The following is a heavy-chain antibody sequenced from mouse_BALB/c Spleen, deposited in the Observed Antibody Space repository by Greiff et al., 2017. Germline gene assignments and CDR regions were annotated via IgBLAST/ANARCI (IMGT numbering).Heavy chain of an antibody. CDR1: GFTFSDYG. V-gene: IGHV5-15*02. CDR3: ARGDGYSYYFDY. Sequence: EVQGVESGGGLVQPGGSRKLSCAASGFTFSDYGMAWVRQAPGKGPEWVAFISNLAYSIYYADTVTGRFTISRENAKNTLYLERSSLRSEDTAMYYCARGDGYSYYFDYWGQGTTLTVSS. J-gene: IGHJ2*01. D-gene: IGHD2-3*01. CDR2: ISNLAYSI.